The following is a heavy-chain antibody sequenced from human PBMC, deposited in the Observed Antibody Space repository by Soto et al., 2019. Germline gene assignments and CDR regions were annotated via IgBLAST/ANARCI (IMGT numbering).Heavy chain of an antibody. Sequence: QITLKESGPTLVKPTQTLTLTCTFSGFSLSTGVGVGWIRQPPGKALECLALIYWDDDKRYSSSLKSRLTITKDTSKNQGVLIMTNMDPVDTATYYCAHKAYYGSGSLDYWGQGILVTVSS. CDR3: AHKAYYGSGSLDY. V-gene: IGHV2-5*02. D-gene: IGHD3-10*01. CDR1: GFSLSTGVG. CDR2: IYWDDDK. J-gene: IGHJ4*02.